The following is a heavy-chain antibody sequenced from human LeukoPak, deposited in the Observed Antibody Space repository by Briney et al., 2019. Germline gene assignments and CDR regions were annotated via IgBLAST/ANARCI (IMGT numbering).Heavy chain of an antibody. J-gene: IGHJ5*02. Sequence: ASGKVSCKAAGYTFTSYYMHWVRQAPGQGLEGMGMINPSGGSTSYAQKFQGRVTMTRDTSTSTVYMELSSLRSEDTAVYYCARDGAVAGTGGWFDPWGQGTLVTVSS. CDR2: INPSGGST. CDR1: GYTFTSYY. V-gene: IGHV1-46*01. CDR3: ARDGAVAGTGGWFDP. D-gene: IGHD6-19*01.